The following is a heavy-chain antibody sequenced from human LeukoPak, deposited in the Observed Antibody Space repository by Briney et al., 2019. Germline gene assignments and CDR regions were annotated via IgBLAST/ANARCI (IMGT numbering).Heavy chain of an antibody. Sequence: GGSLRLSCAASGLTFSSYAMSWVRQAPGKGLEWVSAISGSGGSTYYADSVKGRFTISRDNSKSTLYLQMNSLRAEDTAVYYCAKEQGVVPAATFDYWGQGTLVTVSS. CDR3: AKEQGVVPAATFDY. V-gene: IGHV3-23*01. J-gene: IGHJ4*02. D-gene: IGHD2-2*01. CDR1: GLTFSSYA. CDR2: ISGSGGST.